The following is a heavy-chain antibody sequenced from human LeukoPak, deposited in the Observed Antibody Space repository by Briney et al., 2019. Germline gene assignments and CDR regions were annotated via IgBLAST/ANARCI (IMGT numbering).Heavy chain of an antibody. CDR3: ARALRYSSPFDY. V-gene: IGHV3-74*01. D-gene: IGHD6-13*01. J-gene: IGHJ4*02. CDR2: INSDGSST. CDR1: GFTYRSYW. Sequence: PGGSLRLSRAASGFTYRSYWMHWVRQARGKGLVCVSRINSDGSSTSYADSVKGRFTISRDNAKNTLYLQMNSLRAEDTAVYYCARALRYSSPFDYWGQGTLVTVSS.